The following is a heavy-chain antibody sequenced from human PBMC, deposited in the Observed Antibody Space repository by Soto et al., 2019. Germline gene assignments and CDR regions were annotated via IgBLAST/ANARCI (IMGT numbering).Heavy chain of an antibody. J-gene: IGHJ6*02. V-gene: IGHV1-3*01. D-gene: IGHD6-19*01. Sequence: SVKVYCEASGYTFTSYAMHWVRQAPVQRLEWMGWINAGNGNTKYSQKFQGRVTITRDTSASTAYMELSSLRSEDTAVYYCARDQRSGQWLDYYYYGMDVWGQGTTVTVSS. CDR2: INAGNGNT. CDR1: GYTFTSYA. CDR3: ARDQRSGQWLDYYYYGMDV.